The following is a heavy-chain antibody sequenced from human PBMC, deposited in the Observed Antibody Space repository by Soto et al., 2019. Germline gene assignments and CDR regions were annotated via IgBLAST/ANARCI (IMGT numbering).Heavy chain of an antibody. CDR3: ARGLIAAAGISVDY. CDR1: GYTFTSYG. J-gene: IGHJ4*02. D-gene: IGHD6-13*01. CDR2: TSPYNGHT. V-gene: IGHV1-18*01. Sequence: ASVKVSCKASGYTFTSYGICWVRQAPGQGLEWMGWTSPYNGHTHYAQRLQGRVTMTTHTSTSTAYMELRSLTSDDTAVYYCARGLIAAAGISVDYWGEGTLVNVSS.